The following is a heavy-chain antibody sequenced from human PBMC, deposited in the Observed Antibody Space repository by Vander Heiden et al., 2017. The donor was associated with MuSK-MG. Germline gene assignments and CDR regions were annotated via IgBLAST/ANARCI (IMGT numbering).Heavy chain of an antibody. V-gene: IGHV3-20*04. J-gene: IGHJ4*02. CDR1: GFTFDDYG. CDR2: INWNGGRT. CDR3: ARGGGDDASSYYYTAFDF. D-gene: IGHD3-22*01. Sequence: EVQLVESGGGVVRPGGSLRLSCAASGFTFDDYGMSWVRQAPGKGLEWVSGINWNGGRTDYADSVKGRFTISRDTAKNSLYLQMNSLRAEDTAFYYCARGGGDDASSYYYTAFDFWGQGTLVSVSS.